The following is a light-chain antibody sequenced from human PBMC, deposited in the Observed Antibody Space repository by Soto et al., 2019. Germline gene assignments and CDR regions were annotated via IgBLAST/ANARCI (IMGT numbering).Light chain of an antibody. CDR2: EVT. Sequence: QSVLTQPASVSGSPGQSIAISCTGTRSDVGAYNYVSWYQQHPGKAPKLMISEVTNRPSGVSDRFSGSKSGNTASLTVSGLQAEDEADYYCSSYTGGNPSYVFGTGTKVTV. CDR3: SSYTGGNPSYV. J-gene: IGLJ1*01. CDR1: RSDVGAYNY. V-gene: IGLV2-14*01.